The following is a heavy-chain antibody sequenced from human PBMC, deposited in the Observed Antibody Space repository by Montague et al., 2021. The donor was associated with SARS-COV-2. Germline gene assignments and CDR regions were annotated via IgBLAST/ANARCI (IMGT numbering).Heavy chain of an antibody. Sequence: SETLSLTCAVPGGSISSSNWWSWVRQPPGKGLEWIGEIYHSGSTNYNPSLKSRVTISVDKSKNQFSLKLSSVTAADTAVYYCARAPGGGTLDYFDYWGQGTLVTVSS. CDR2: IYHSGST. D-gene: IGHD3-16*01. V-gene: IGHV4-4*02. CDR1: GGSISSSNW. J-gene: IGHJ4*02. CDR3: ARAPGGGTLDYFDY.